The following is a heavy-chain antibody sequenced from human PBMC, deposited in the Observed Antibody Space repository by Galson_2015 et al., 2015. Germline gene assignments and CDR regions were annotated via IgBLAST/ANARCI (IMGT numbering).Heavy chain of an antibody. CDR1: GFTFSTYA. D-gene: IGHD5-12*01. J-gene: IGHJ3*02. V-gene: IGHV3-23*01. CDR3: AKDLSGYSGYEYAFDI. Sequence: SLRLSCAASGFTFSTYAMTWVRQAPGKGLGWVSAISGSGGSTYYADSVKGRFTISRDHSKNTLYLQMNSLRAEDTAIYYCAKDLSGYSGYEYAFDIWGQGTMVTVSS. CDR2: ISGSGGST.